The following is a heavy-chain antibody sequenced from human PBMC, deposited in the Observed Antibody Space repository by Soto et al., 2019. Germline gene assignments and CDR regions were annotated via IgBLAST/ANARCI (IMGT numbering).Heavy chain of an antibody. J-gene: IGHJ4*02. CDR1: GYTFTSYG. Sequence: GASLKVSCKASGYTFTSYGISWVRQAPGQGLEWMGWISAYNGNTNYAQKLQGRVTMTTDTSTSTAYMELRSLRSDGTAVYYCARDDFWSGPRNVNRFDYWGQGTLVTVSS. CDR3: ARDDFWSGPRNVNRFDY. CDR2: ISAYNGNT. V-gene: IGHV1-18*01. D-gene: IGHD3-3*01.